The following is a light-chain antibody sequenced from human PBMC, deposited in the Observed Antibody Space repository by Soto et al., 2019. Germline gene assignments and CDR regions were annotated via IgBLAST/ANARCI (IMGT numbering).Light chain of an antibody. CDR3: QQYYSYSRT. V-gene: IGKV1-5*01. Sequence: TLSASVGDSVTITCRASQTVSSWLAWYQQKPGKAPKLLIYDVSSLESGVPSRFSGSGSGTEFTLTISSLQPDDFATYYCQQYYSYSRTFGQGTKVEVK. CDR1: QTVSSW. J-gene: IGKJ1*01. CDR2: DVS.